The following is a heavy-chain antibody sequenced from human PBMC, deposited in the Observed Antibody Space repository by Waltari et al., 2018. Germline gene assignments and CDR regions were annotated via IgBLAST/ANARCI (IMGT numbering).Heavy chain of an antibody. V-gene: IGHV4-39*07. D-gene: IGHD3-10*01. Sequence: QLQESGPGLMKTSETLSLTCTVSGDSISSSHYYWGWIRQPPGQGLGWIGSIYYSGNTYYNPSLKSRVTISVDTSKNQFSLKLSSVTATDTAVYYCARAKPVQKPGTKTLYYYYMDVWGKGTTVTVSS. CDR2: IYYSGNT. CDR3: ARAKPVQKPGTKTLYYYYMDV. J-gene: IGHJ6*03. CDR1: GDSISSSHYY.